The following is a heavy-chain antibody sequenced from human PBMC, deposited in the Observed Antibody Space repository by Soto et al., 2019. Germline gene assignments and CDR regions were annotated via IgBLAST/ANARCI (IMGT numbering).Heavy chain of an antibody. CDR1: SGSISSSGYY. J-gene: IGHJ4*02. D-gene: IGHD3-3*01. CDR3: ARQVSYSDSLRNYFDK. Sequence: QLRLQESGPGLVKPSETLALTCSVSSGSISSSGYYWDWIRQPPGKGLEWIGSIDRSATTYYNPSLKGRVTMSVDTSKNQFSLRLTSVSAADTAVYYCARQVSYSDSLRNYFDKWGQGTRVTVSS. CDR2: IDRSATT. V-gene: IGHV4-39*01.